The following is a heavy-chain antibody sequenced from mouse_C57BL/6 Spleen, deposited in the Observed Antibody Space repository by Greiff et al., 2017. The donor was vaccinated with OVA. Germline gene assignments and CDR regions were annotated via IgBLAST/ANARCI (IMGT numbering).Heavy chain of an antibody. V-gene: IGHV1-59*01. CDR3: ATQGGKKFITTVHFDV. J-gene: IGHJ1*03. CDR2: IDPSDSYT. CDR1: GYTFTSYW. D-gene: IGHD1-1*01. Sequence: VQLQQPGAELVRPGTSVKLSCKASGYTFTSYWMHWVKQRPGQGLEWIGVIDPSDSYTNYNQKFKGKATLTVDTSSSTAYMQLSSLTSEDSAVYYCATQGGKKFITTVHFDVWGTGTTVTVSS.